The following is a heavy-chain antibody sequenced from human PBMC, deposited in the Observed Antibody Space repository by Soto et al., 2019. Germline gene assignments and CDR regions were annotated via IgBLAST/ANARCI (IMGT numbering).Heavy chain of an antibody. Sequence: RASVKVSCKASGVTFSSYAISWVRQAPGQGLEWMGGIIPIFGTANYAQKFQGRVTITADESTSTAYMELSSLRSEDTAVYYCARDRSPYYYDFWSGPDPSYYYYGMDVWGQGTTVTVSS. V-gene: IGHV1-69*13. CDR2: IIPIFGTA. D-gene: IGHD3-3*01. J-gene: IGHJ6*02. CDR3: ARDRSPYYYDFWSGPDPSYYYYGMDV. CDR1: GVTFSSYA.